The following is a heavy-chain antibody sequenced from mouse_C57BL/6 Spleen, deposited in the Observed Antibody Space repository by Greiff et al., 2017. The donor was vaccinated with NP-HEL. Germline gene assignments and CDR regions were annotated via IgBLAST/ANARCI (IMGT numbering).Heavy chain of an antibody. J-gene: IGHJ2*01. Sequence: VQLQQPGAELVRPGSSVKLSCKASGYTFTSYWMHWVKQRPIQGLEWIGNIDPSDSETHYNQKFKDKATLTVDKSSSTAYMQLSSLTSEDSAVYYCARSPLGGDRNYFDYWGQGTTLTVSS. V-gene: IGHV1-52*01. CDR1: GYTFTSYW. CDR2: IDPSDSET. CDR3: ARSPLGGDRNYFDY.